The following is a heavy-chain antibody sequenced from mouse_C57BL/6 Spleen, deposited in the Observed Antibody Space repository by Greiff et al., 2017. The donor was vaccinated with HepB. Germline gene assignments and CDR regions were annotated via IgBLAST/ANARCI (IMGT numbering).Heavy chain of an antibody. CDR2: IDPETGGT. Sequence: VKLLESGAELVRPGASVTLSCKASGYTFTDYEMHWVKQTPVHGLEWIGAIDPETGGTAYNQKFKGKAILTADKSSSTAYMELRSLTSEDSAVYYCTRSYSNYVGYFDVWGTGTTVTVSS. V-gene: IGHV1-15*01. CDR3: TRSYSNYVGYFDV. CDR1: GYTFTDYE. J-gene: IGHJ1*03. D-gene: IGHD2-5*01.